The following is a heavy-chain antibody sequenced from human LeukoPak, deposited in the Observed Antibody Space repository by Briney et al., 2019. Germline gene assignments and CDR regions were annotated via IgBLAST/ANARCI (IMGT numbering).Heavy chain of an antibody. CDR2: ISAYNGNT. CDR3: ARVPPIGGLGYFDY. D-gene: IGHD3-3*01. V-gene: IGHV1-18*01. CDR1: GYTFTSYG. J-gene: IGHJ4*02. Sequence: GASVKVSFKASGYTFTSYGISWVRQAPGQGLEWMGWISAYNGNTNYAQKLQGRVTMTTDTSTSTAYMELRSLRSDDTAVYYCARVPPIGGLGYFDYWGQGTLVTVSS.